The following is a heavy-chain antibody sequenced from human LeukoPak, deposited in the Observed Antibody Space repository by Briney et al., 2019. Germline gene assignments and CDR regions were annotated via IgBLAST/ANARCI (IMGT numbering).Heavy chain of an antibody. V-gene: IGHV4-59*01. CDR3: ARGVTGGWSGDFQH. D-gene: IGHD6-19*01. Sequence: SETLSLPCTVSGGSINTYFWSWIRQPPGKGLEWIGYIYYSGSTNYNPSLKSRVTISVDTSKNQFSLKLSSVTAADTAVYYCARGVTGGWSGDFQHWGQGTLVTVSS. CDR1: GGSINTYF. CDR2: IYYSGST. J-gene: IGHJ1*01.